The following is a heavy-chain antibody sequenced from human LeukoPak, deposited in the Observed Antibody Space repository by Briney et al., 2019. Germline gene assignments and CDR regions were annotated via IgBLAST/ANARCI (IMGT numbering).Heavy chain of an antibody. Sequence: GGSLRLSCAASGFTFSSYGMHWVRQAPGKGLEWVAVIWYDGSNKYYADSVKGRFTISRTNSKNTLYLQMNTLRGEDTGVYFCAREYDYYMEVWGKGATVTVSS. CDR2: IWYDGSNK. CDR3: AREYDYYMEV. V-gene: IGHV3-33*01. J-gene: IGHJ6*03. D-gene: IGHD3-3*01. CDR1: GFTFSSYG.